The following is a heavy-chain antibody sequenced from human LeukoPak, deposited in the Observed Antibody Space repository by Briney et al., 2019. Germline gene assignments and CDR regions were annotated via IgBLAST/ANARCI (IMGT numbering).Heavy chain of an antibody. J-gene: IGHJ4*02. Sequence: ASVKVSCKASGHTFTSYDMQWVRQAPGQGLEWMGIINPSGGSTSYAQKFQGRVTMTRDTSTSTVYMELSSLRSEDTAVSYFTGRHLVLEHPLYYWGQGTLVTVSS. CDR3: TGRHLVLEHPLYY. CDR1: GHTFTSYD. CDR2: INPSGGST. V-gene: IGHV1-46*01. D-gene: IGHD1/OR15-1a*01.